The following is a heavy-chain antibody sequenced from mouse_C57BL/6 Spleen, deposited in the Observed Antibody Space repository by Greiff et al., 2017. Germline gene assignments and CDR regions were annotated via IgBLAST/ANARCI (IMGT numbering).Heavy chain of an antibody. CDR2: ISSGGSYT. CDR3: ARQERKTGTSDYFDY. V-gene: IGHV5-6*01. Sequence: EVQLVESGGDLVKPGGSLKLSCAASGFTFSSYGMSWVSQTPDKRLEWVATISSGGSYTNYTDSVKGRFTISRDNAKNTVYMQMSSLKSEDTAVYYCARQERKTGTSDYFDYWGQGTTLTVSS. D-gene: IGHD4-1*01. J-gene: IGHJ2*01. CDR1: GFTFSSYG.